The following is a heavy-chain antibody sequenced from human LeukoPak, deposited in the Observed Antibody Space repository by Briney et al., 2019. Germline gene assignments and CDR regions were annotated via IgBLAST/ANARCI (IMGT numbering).Heavy chain of an antibody. CDR1: GFTFSRYW. Sequence: GGSPRLSCVASGFTFSRYWMSWVRQAPGKGLEWVANINQDGSEKYYVDSVKGRFTISRDNAKNSLYLQMNSLRAEDTAVYYCARGGSGTYSRLFDYWGQGTLVTVSS. V-gene: IGHV3-7*01. CDR2: INQDGSEK. D-gene: IGHD1-26*01. J-gene: IGHJ4*02. CDR3: ARGGSGTYSRLFDY.